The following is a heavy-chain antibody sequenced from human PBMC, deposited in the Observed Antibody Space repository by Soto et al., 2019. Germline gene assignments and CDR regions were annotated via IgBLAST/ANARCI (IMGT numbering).Heavy chain of an antibody. CDR1: GGSISSYD. CDR2: IYYSGST. V-gene: IGHV4-59*01. Sequence: SETLSLTCSVSGGSISSYDGSWIRQPPGKGLEWIGRIYYSGSTNYNPSLKSRVTISPDTSKNQFSLKLSSVTAADTAVYYCARDSSGRFDPWGQGTLVTVSS. CDR3: ARDSSGRFDP. J-gene: IGHJ5*02.